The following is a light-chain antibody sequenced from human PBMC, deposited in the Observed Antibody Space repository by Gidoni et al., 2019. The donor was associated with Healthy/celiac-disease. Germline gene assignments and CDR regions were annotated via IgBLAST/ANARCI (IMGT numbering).Light chain of an antibody. V-gene: IGLV2-23*01. CDR2: EGS. CDR3: CSYAGSSTYV. Sequence: QSALTQPASVSGSPGQSITISCTGTSSDVGSYNLVSWYQTHPGKAPKLMIYEGSKRPSGVSNRFSGSKSDNTASLTISGLQAEDEADYYCCSYAGSSTYVFGTGTKVTVL. CDR1: SSDVGSYNL. J-gene: IGLJ1*01.